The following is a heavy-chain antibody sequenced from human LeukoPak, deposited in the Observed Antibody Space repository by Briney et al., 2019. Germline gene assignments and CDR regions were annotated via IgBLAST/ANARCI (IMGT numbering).Heavy chain of an antibody. D-gene: IGHD3-10*01. CDR2: ISSNGGST. CDR3: ARTTTYYYGSGSYAPPFDY. J-gene: IGHJ4*02. CDR1: GFTFSSYA. V-gene: IGHV3-64*01. Sequence: PGGSLRLSCAASGFTFSSYAMHWVSQAPGKGLEYVSAISSNGGSTYYANSVKGRFTISRDNSKNTLYLQMGSLRAEDMAVYYCARTTTYYYGSGSYAPPFDYWGQGTLVTVSS.